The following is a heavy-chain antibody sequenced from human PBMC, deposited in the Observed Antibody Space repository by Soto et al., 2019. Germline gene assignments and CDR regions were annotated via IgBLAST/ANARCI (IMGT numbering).Heavy chain of an antibody. CDR2: IYDSGSP. J-gene: IGHJ4*02. Sequence: TSETLSLTCTISGGSISVYYWSWIRQPPGQALEWIGYIYDSGSPYYNPSLRSRVIISADTSKNQIPLKLTSATAAETAVYYCARGVGSSPPRYWGRGTLVTVSS. V-gene: IGHV4-59*01. D-gene: IGHD1-26*01. CDR3: ARGVGSSPPRY. CDR1: GGSISVYY.